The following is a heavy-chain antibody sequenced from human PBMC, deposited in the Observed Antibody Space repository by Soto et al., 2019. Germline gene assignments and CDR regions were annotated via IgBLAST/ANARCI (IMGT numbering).Heavy chain of an antibody. CDR3: AYGGSGDY. V-gene: IGHV3-48*03. D-gene: IGHD1-26*01. CDR2: ISSSGSTI. Sequence: EVQLVESGGGLVQPGGSLRLSCAASGFSFNTYEMNWVRQAPGKGLEWVSYISSSGSTIYYADSVKGGFTVSRDNGKNSLYLQMNSLRAEDTAVYYWAYGGSGDYWGHGTQVTVSS. CDR1: GFSFNTYE. J-gene: IGHJ4*01.